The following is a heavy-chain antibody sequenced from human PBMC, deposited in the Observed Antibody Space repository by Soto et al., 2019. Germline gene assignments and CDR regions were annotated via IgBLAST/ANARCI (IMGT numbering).Heavy chain of an antibody. D-gene: IGHD6-19*01. Sequence: GGSLRLSCAASGFTFSSYGMHWVRQAPGKGLEWVAVISYDGSNKYYADSVKGRFTISRDNSKNTLYLQMNSLRAEDTAVYYCVPPPLYSSGWYVGYWGQGTLVTVSS. CDR2: ISYDGSNK. CDR3: VPPPLYSSGWYVGY. CDR1: GFTFSSYG. V-gene: IGHV3-30*03. J-gene: IGHJ4*02.